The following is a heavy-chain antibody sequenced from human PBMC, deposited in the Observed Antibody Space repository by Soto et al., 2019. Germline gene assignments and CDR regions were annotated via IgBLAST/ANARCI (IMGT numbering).Heavy chain of an antibody. CDR1: GNTFAKSW. CDR3: ARTTVVRGVANWFDP. Sequence: GESLKISCKGSGNTFAKSWIGWVRQMPGKGLEWMGIIYPGDSDTRYSPSFQGQVTISADKSISTAYLQWSSLKASDTAMYYCARTTVVRGVANWFDPWGQGTLVTVSS. CDR2: IYPGDSDT. V-gene: IGHV5-51*01. J-gene: IGHJ5*02. D-gene: IGHD3-10*01.